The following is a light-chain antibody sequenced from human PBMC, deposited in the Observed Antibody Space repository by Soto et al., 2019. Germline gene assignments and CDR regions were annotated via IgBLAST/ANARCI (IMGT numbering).Light chain of an antibody. CDR1: QSVSSSS. Sequence: EIVLTQYPGTLSLSPGERATLSCRASQSVSSSSLAWYQQIPGQAPRLLIYGASSRATGIPDRFSGSGSGTDFTLTISRLEPADFAVYYCQQYGSSPWTFGQGTKVDNK. CDR2: GAS. V-gene: IGKV3-20*01. J-gene: IGKJ1*01. CDR3: QQYGSSPWT.